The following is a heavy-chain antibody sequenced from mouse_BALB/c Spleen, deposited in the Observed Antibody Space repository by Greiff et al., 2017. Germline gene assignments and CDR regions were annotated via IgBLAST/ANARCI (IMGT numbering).Heavy chain of an antibody. J-gene: IGHJ1*01. CDR2: IDPANGNT. CDR3: AHYGSSYWYFDV. CDR1: GFNIKDTY. D-gene: IGHD1-1*01. V-gene: IGHV14-3*02. Sequence: DVQLQESGAELVKPGASVKLSCTASGFNIKDTYMHWVKQRPEQGLEWIGRIDPANGNTKYDPKFQGKATITADTSSNTAYLQLSSLTSEDTAVYYCAHYGSSYWYFDVWGAGTTVTVSS.